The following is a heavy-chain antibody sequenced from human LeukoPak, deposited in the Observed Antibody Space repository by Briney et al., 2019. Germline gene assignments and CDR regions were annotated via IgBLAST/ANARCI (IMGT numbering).Heavy chain of an antibody. V-gene: IGHV4-59*01. J-gene: IGHJ3*02. Sequence: PSETLSLTCTVSGGSISSYYWSWIRQPPGKGLEWIGYIYYSGSANYNPSLKSRVTISVDTSKNQFSLKLSSVTAADTAVYYCAREEYFRAFDIWGQGTMVTVSS. CDR2: IYYSGSA. D-gene: IGHD2/OR15-2a*01. CDR1: GGSISSYY. CDR3: AREEYFRAFDI.